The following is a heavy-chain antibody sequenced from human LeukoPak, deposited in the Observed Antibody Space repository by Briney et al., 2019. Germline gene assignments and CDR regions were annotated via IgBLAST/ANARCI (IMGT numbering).Heavy chain of an antibody. CDR3: VRDWGYDSSGYWQKYFDS. CDR1: GFTFSTFW. Sequence: GGSLRLSCATSGFTFSTFWMHWARQAPGKGLVWVSRINHDGSSTNYADSVKGRFTISRDNAKNTLHLQMNSLRAEDTAVYYRVRDWGYDSSGYWQKYFDSWGQGTLVTVSS. J-gene: IGHJ4*02. V-gene: IGHV3-74*01. D-gene: IGHD3-22*01. CDR2: INHDGSST.